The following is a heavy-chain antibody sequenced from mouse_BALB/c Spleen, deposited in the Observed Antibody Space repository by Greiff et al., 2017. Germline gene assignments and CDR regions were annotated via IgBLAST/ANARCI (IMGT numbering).Heavy chain of an antibody. CDR2: ISSGSSTI. J-gene: IGHJ1*01. V-gene: IGHV5-17*02. Sequence: DVKLVESGGGLVQPGGSRKLSCAASGFTFSSFGMHWVRQAPEKGLEWVAYISSGSSTIYYADTVKGRFTISRDNPKNTLFLQMTSLRSEDTAMYYCARSGYYGSSHWYFDVWGAGTTVTVSS. CDR3: ARSGYYGSSHWYFDV. D-gene: IGHD1-1*01. CDR1: GFTFSSFG.